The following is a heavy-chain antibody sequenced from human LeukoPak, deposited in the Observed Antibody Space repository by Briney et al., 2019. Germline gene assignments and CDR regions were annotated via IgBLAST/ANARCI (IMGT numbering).Heavy chain of an antibody. Sequence: KRGESLKISCKGSGYSFTSYWIGWVRQMPGKGLEWMGIIYPGDSDTRYSPSFQGQVTISADKSISTAYLQWSSLKASDTAMYYCARLVVGATTSGNYFDYWGQGTLVTVSS. CDR3: ARLVVGATTSGNYFDY. CDR1: GYSFTSYW. V-gene: IGHV5-51*01. J-gene: IGHJ4*02. D-gene: IGHD1-26*01. CDR2: IYPGDSDT.